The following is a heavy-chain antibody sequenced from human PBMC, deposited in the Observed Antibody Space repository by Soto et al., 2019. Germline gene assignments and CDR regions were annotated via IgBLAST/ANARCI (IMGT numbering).Heavy chain of an antibody. J-gene: IGHJ4*02. CDR1: GQSFSGHS. CDR2: ISESGST. V-gene: IGHV4-34*01. CDR3: ARGSGIVALPGELEDVNYDF. D-gene: IGHD1-1*01. Sequence: QVQLPQWGAGLVKPSETLSLSCAVYGQSFSGHSWAWIRQPPGKGLEWIGEISESGSTYYNPSLKSRVTISTDTSKNPFSLKLNSVTAADTAAYFCARGSGIVALPGELEDVNYDFWGQGTLVNVSS.